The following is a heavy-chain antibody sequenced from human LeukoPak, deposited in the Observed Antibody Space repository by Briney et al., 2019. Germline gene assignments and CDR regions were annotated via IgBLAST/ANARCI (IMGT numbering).Heavy chain of an antibody. CDR1: GFTFSSYG. J-gene: IGHJ4*02. Sequence: GGSLRLSCAASGFTFSSYGMHWVCQAPGKGLEWVAFIRYDGSNKYYADSVKGRFTISRDNSKNTLYLQMNSLRAEDTAVYYCAKDFAYDILTGFDYWGQGTLVTVSS. V-gene: IGHV3-30*02. D-gene: IGHD3-9*01. CDR2: IRYDGSNK. CDR3: AKDFAYDILTGFDY.